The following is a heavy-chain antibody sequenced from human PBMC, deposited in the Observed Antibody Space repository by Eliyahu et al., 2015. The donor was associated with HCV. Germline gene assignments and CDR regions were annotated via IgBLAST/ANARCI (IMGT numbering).Heavy chain of an antibody. CDR2: IXPNNGGT. Sequence: QVQLVQSGAEVKKPGAAVRVSCKTSGYTFNSYYIHWLRQAPGQGLEWMGWIXPNNGGTNYAQRFQGRVTLTRDMSITPXYMELSRLRSDDTAVYYCARVPPYYYDTTGYYRGGAFDIWGQGTLVTVFS. D-gene: IGHD3-22*01. CDR3: ARVPPYYYDTTGYYRGGAFDI. V-gene: IGHV1-2*02. J-gene: IGHJ3*02. CDR1: GYTFNSYY.